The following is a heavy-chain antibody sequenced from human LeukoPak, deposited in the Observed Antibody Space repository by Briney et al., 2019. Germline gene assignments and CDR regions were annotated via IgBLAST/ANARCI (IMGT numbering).Heavy chain of an antibody. CDR2: IYYSGTT. Sequence: PSETLSLTCTLSGGSISSGDYYWTWIRQPPGKGLEWIGYIYYSGTTYYNPSLKSRLTISVDTSKNQFSLKLSSVTAADTSVYYCARRSLSDPRSFDLWGRGTLVTVSS. V-gene: IGHV4-30-4*01. J-gene: IGHJ2*01. D-gene: IGHD2-21*02. CDR1: GGSISSGDYY. CDR3: ARRSLSDPRSFDL.